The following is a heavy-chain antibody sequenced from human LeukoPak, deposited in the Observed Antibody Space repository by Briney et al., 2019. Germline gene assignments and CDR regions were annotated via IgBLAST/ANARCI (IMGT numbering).Heavy chain of an antibody. V-gene: IGHV3-23*01. J-gene: IGHJ4*02. CDR2: ISGSGGST. CDR1: GFTFSSYG. Sequence: PGGSLRLSCAASGFTFSSYGMHWVRQAPGKGLEWVSAISGSGGSTYYADSVKGRFTISRDNSKNTLYLQMNSLRAEDTAVYYCAKDRNPHDYGGVGDYWGQGTLVTVSS. D-gene: IGHD4-23*01. CDR3: AKDRNPHDYGGVGDY.